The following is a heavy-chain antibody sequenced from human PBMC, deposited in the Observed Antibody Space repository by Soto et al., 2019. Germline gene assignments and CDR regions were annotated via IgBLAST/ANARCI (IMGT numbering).Heavy chain of an antibody. CDR1: GGTFSRYA. V-gene: IGHV1-69*10. CDR3: ARTYNWNYARGSHYFDH. D-gene: IGHD1-7*01. CDR2: IIPLFSIA. Sequence: ASVKVSCKASGGTFSRYAISWVRQAPGQGLEWMGGIIPLFSIANYTQKFQGRVTITADKSTSTAYMQLSSLRPEDTAVYYCARTYNWNYARGSHYFDHWGQGTLVTVSS. J-gene: IGHJ4*02.